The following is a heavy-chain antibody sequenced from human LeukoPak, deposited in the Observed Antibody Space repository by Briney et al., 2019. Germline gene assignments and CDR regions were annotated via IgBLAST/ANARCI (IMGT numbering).Heavy chain of an antibody. V-gene: IGHV3-74*01. D-gene: IGHD5-18*01. CDR2: INSDGSST. J-gene: IGHJ4*02. Sequence: GGSLRLSCAASGFTFSSYWMHWVRQAPGKGLVWVSRINSDGSSTSYADSVKGQFTISRDNAKNTLYLQMNSLRAEDTAVYYCARSAMVLSLDYWGQGTLVTVSS. CDR3: ARSAMVLSLDY. CDR1: GFTFSSYW.